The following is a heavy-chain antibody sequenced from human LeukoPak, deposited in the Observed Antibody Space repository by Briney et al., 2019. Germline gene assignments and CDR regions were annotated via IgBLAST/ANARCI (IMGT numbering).Heavy chain of an antibody. CDR1: GFTFDDYA. Sequence: PGGSLRLSCAASGFTFDDYAMHWVRQAPGKGLEWVSAISGSGGSTYYADSVKGRFTISRDNSKNTLYLQMNSLRAEDTAVYYCAKRQGVTLGYAFDIWGQGTMVTVSS. D-gene: IGHD2-21*02. CDR3: AKRQGVTLGYAFDI. CDR2: ISGSGGST. J-gene: IGHJ3*02. V-gene: IGHV3-23*01.